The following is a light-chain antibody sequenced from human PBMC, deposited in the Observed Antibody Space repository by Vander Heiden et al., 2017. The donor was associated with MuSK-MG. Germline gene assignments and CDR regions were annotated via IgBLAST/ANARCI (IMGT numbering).Light chain of an antibody. CDR3: QQDYSYHT. J-gene: IGKJ3*01. CDR1: QGISSY. Sequence: AIRMTQSPSSFSASTGDRVTITCRASQGISSYLAWYQQKPGKAPKLLIYAASTWQSGVPSRFSGSGSGTDFTLTISCLQSEDFATYYWQQDYSYHTFGHGTKVDIK. CDR2: AAS. V-gene: IGKV1-8*01.